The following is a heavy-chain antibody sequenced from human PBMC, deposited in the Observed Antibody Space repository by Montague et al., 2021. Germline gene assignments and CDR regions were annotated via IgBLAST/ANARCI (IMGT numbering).Heavy chain of an antibody. CDR3: ARGVGRYTPVGYFDP. J-gene: IGHJ4*02. CDR1: GASFNYGDYY. V-gene: IGHV4-31*03. Sequence: TLSLTCNVSGASFNYGDYYWIWIRQHPGKGLEWIGYIHYTGYTQYNPSLNSRLTLSADTSKNQFSLMLISVTAADMAVYYCARGVGRYTPVGYFDPWGQGTRVIVSS. D-gene: IGHD2-2*02. CDR2: IHYTGYT.